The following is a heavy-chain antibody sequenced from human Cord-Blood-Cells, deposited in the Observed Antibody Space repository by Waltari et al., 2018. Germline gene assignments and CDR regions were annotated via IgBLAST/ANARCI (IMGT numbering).Heavy chain of an antibody. V-gene: IGHV1-8*01. D-gene: IGHD3-22*01. Sequence: QVQLVQSGAEVKKPGASVQVSCKASGYTFTSYDINWVRPANGQGLEWMGWMNPNSGNTGYAQKFQGRVTMTRNTSISTAYMELSSLRSEDTAVYYCARLYYYDSSGYYRYYGMDVWGQGTTVTVSS. CDR1: GYTFTSYD. CDR2: MNPNSGNT. J-gene: IGHJ6*02. CDR3: ARLYYYDSSGYYRYYGMDV.